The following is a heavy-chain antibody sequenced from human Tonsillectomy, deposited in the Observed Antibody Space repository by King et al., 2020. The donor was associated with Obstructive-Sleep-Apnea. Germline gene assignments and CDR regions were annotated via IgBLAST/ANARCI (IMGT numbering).Heavy chain of an antibody. J-gene: IGHJ5*02. CDR1: GGSFSDYY. V-gene: IGHV4-34*01. CDR2: SNHSGNT. D-gene: IGHD6-13*01. Sequence: VQLQQWGAGLLKPSETLSLTCAVYGGSFSDYYWSGIRQPPGKGLEWIGESNHSGNTNYNPALKSRVTISADTSNNQFSLKLSSVTAADTAVYYCARGSGAAAVNWLDPWGQGTLVTVSS. CDR3: ARGSGAAAVNWLDP.